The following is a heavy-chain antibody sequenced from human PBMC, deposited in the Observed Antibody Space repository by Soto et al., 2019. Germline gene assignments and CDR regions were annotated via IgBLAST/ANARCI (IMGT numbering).Heavy chain of an antibody. Sequence: GASVKVSCKASGGTFSSYAISWVRQAPGQGLEWMGGIIPIFGTANYAQKFQGRVTITADESTSTAYMELSSLRSEDTAVYYCARDGGSSSSRYYYGMDVWGQGTLVTVSS. CDR3: ARDGGSSSSRYYYGMDV. D-gene: IGHD6-6*01. CDR2: IIPIFGTA. CDR1: GGTFSSYA. V-gene: IGHV1-69*13. J-gene: IGHJ6*02.